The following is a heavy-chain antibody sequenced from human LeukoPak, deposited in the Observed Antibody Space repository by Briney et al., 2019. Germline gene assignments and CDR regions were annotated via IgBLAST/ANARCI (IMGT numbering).Heavy chain of an antibody. CDR2: ISSSSNYT. V-gene: IGHV3-11*05. D-gene: IGHD6-19*01. CDR1: GFTFSDYY. CDR3: AKDSGSGWFHY. J-gene: IGHJ4*02. Sequence: PGGSLRLSCAASGFTFSDYYMSWIRQAPGKGLEWVSYISSSSNYTNYADSVKGRFTISRDNAKNSLYLQMNSLRAEDTAVYYCAKDSGSGWFHYWGQGTLVTVSS.